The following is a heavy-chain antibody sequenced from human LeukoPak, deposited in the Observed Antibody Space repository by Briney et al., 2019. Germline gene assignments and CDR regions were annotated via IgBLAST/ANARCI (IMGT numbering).Heavy chain of an antibody. CDR1: GGSVSSVSHY. D-gene: IGHD3-16*02. CDR2: IYYNGNT. CDR3: ARSALTYDYVWGSYRLYYFDY. Sequence: SETLSLTCTVSGGSVSSVSHYWSWIRQPPGKELEWIGYIYYNGNTNYNPSLKSRVTISVDTSKNQFSLKLSSVTAADTAVYYCARSALTYDYVWGSYRLYYFDYWGQGTLVTVSS. J-gene: IGHJ4*02. V-gene: IGHV4-61*01.